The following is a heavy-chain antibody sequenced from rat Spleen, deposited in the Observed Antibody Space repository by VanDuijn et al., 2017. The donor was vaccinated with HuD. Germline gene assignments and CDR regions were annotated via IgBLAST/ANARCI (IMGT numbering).Heavy chain of an antibody. D-gene: IGHD1-2*01. Sequence: EVQLVASDGGLVQPGGSLTLSCAASGFTFSAYYLAWVRQAPTKGLEWVASITNTGGSTYYPDSVKGRFTISRDNAESTLYLQMDSLGSDDTATYYCSRHTNLAAGDFWGLGVMVTVSS. V-gene: IGHV5-25*01. CDR3: SRHTNLAAGDF. J-gene: IGHJ2*01. CDR2: ITNTGGST. CDR1: GFTFSAYY.